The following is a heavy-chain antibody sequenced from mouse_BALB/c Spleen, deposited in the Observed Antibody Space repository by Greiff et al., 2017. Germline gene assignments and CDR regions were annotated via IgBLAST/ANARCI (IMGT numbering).Heavy chain of an antibody. CDR3: TRRYDGWYFDG. Sequence: LKQPGSELVRPGASVKLSCKASGYTFTSYWMHWVKQRPGQGLEWIGNIYPGSGSTNYDEKFKSKATLTVDTSSSTAYMQLSSLTSEDSAVYYCTRRYDGWYFDGWGAGTTVTVSS. D-gene: IGHD2-14*01. J-gene: IGHJ1*01. V-gene: IGHV1S22*01. CDR1: GYTFTSYW. CDR2: IYPGSGST.